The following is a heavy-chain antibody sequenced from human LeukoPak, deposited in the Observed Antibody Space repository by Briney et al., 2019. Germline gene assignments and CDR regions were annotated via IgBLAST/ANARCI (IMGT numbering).Heavy chain of an antibody. J-gene: IGHJ5*02. Sequence: ASVKVSCKASGGTFISYAISWVRQAPGQGLEWMGRIIPIFGIANYAQKFQGRVTITADKSTSTAYMELSSLRSEDTAVYYCAREWELLGLNNWFDPWGQGTLVTVSS. V-gene: IGHV1-69*04. CDR3: AREWELLGLNNWFDP. D-gene: IGHD1-26*01. CDR1: GGTFISYA. CDR2: IIPIFGIA.